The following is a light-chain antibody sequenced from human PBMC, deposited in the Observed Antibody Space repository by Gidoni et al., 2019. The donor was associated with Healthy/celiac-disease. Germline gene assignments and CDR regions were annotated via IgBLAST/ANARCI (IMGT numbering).Light chain of an antibody. CDR2: GAS. CDR3: QQYNNWPLT. Sequence: EIVITPSPATRSVSPGERATLSCRASQSVSSNLACYQQKPGQAPRLLIYGASTRATGIPARFSGSGSGTEFTLTISSLQSEDVAVNYCQQYNNWPLTFGQGTKLEIK. CDR1: QSVSSN. V-gene: IGKV3-15*01. J-gene: IGKJ2*01.